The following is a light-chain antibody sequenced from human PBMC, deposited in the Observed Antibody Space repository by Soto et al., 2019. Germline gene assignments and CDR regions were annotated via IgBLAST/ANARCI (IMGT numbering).Light chain of an antibody. CDR1: RSNIGSNT. Sequence: QSVLTQPPSASGNPGQRVTISCSGSRSNIGSNTVNWYQQLPGTAPKLLIYSNNQRPSGVPDRFSGSKSGTSASLAISGLQSEDEADYYCAAWDDSLNGPVFGGGTKLTVL. CDR3: AAWDDSLNGPV. J-gene: IGLJ2*01. V-gene: IGLV1-44*01. CDR2: SNN.